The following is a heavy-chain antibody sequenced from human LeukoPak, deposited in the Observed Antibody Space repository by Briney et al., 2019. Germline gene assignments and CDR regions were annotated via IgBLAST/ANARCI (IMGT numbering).Heavy chain of an antibody. D-gene: IGHD3-3*01. V-gene: IGHV3-20*04. Sequence: GGSLSLSCAASGFTFDDYGMSWVRQAPGKGLEWVSSINRNGDSTGYADSVKGRFTISRDNAKNSLYLQMNSLRAEDTAFYYCARDHDDFWRGRDGPADYWGQGTLVTVFS. J-gene: IGHJ4*02. CDR3: ARDHDDFWRGRDGPADY. CDR2: INRNGDST. CDR1: GFTFDDYG.